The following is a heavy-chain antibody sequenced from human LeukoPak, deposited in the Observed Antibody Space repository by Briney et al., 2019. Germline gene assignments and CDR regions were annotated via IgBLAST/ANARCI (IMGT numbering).Heavy chain of an antibody. CDR1: GYTFTSYD. D-gene: IGHD2-2*01. Sequence: ASVKVSCKASGYTFTSYDISWVRQAPGQGLEWMGWISAYNGNTNYAQKLQGRVTMTTDTSTSTAYMELRSLRSDDTAVYYCARRYCSSTSCLNYYFDYWGQGTLVTVSS. CDR2: ISAYNGNT. J-gene: IGHJ4*02. V-gene: IGHV1-18*01. CDR3: ARRYCSSTSCLNYYFDY.